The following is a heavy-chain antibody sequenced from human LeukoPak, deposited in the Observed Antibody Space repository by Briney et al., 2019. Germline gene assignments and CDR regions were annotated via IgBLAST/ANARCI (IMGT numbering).Heavy chain of an antibody. CDR1: GYTLTELS. J-gene: IGHJ4*02. V-gene: IGHV1-24*01. CDR3: ATGPPSQYCSSTSCYYNYCDY. D-gene: IGHD2-2*01. CDR2: SDPEDGEK. Sequence: SVKDSLKVSGYTLTELSMHWVRQAPGRGLEWVGGSDPEDGEKLNAQKLQGRVTMTEETSTETAYMELSSLRSEDTAVYYCATGPPSQYCSSTSCYYNYCDYWGQGTLVTVST.